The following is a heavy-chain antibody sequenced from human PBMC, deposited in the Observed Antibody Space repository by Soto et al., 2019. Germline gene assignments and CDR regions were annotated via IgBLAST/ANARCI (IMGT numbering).Heavy chain of an antibody. CDR2: IYYSGST. CDR1: GGSISSYY. D-gene: IGHD3-16*01. J-gene: IGHJ3*02. CDR3: ARDTSPGGYHVSPAFDI. Sequence: SETLSLTCTVSGGSISSYYWSWIRQPPGKGLEWIGYIYYSGSTNYNPSLKSRVTISVDTSKNQFSLKLSSVTAADTAVYYCARDTSPGGYHVSPAFDIWGQGTMVTVSS. V-gene: IGHV4-59*01.